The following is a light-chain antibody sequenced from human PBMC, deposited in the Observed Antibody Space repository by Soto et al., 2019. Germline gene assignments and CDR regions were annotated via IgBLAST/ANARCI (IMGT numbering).Light chain of an antibody. CDR1: QSVGSN. CDR3: QQHNNWPLT. Sequence: EIVMTQSPAALSVSPGEVATLSCRASQSVGSNLAWYQQKPGQAPRLLLYGASTRATGMPARFSGRGSGTEFTLTISSLQSEDFAVYSCQQHNNWPLTFGGGTKVEIK. V-gene: IGKV3D-15*01. J-gene: IGKJ4*01. CDR2: GAS.